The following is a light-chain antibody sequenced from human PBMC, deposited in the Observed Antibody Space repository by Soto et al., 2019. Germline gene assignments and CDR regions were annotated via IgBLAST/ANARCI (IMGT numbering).Light chain of an antibody. Sequence: DIQMTQSPPTLSASAGDRVTITCRASESISSWLAWYQQKPGKAPKLLMYKASSLESGVPSRFSGSGSGTEFTLTISSLQPDDFATYYCQQYNSYSGLTFGGGTKVDIK. CDR2: KAS. CDR1: ESISSW. V-gene: IGKV1-5*03. J-gene: IGKJ4*01. CDR3: QQYNSYSGLT.